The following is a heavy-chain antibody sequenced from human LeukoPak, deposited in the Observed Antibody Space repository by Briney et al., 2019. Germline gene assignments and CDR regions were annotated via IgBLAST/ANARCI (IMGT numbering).Heavy chain of an antibody. D-gene: IGHD4-17*01. CDR1: GFTFYSYS. Sequence: GGSLRLSCAASGFTFYSYSVNWVRQAPGKGLEWVSYISAISNTMYYADSVKGRFTISRDNAKSSLFLQMNSLRAEDTAVYYCASLTTVNPPGYFDYWGQGTLVIVSS. CDR3: ASLTTVNPPGYFDY. V-gene: IGHV3-48*01. J-gene: IGHJ4*02. CDR2: ISAISNTM.